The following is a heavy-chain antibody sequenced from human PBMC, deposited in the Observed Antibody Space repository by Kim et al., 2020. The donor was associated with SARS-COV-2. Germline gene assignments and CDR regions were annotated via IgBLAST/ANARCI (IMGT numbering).Heavy chain of an antibody. CDR1: EFTFSTYW. J-gene: IGHJ6*03. V-gene: IGHV3-74*01. Sequence: GGSLRLSCAASEFTFSTYWMYWVRQAPGKGLVWVSRISSSGNSTNYADSVKGRFTISRDNAKNTLYLQMNSLRAEDTAVYYCARGSSTSCPCYYMDVWGKGPTVTVSS. CDR2: ISSSGNST. CDR3: ARGSSTSCPCYYMDV. D-gene: IGHD2-2*01.